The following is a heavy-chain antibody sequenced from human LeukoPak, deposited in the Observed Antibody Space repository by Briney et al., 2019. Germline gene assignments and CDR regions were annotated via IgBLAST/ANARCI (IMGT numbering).Heavy chain of an antibody. Sequence: GGSLRLSCAAPRLSFSGQWMNWVRQAPGQGLEWVAHIKYDGSGKYYADSVKGRFTISREDAKNSLSLQMDNVRAEDTAVYYCAYSNNLNYWGQGTLVTVSS. J-gene: IGHJ4*02. CDR1: RLSFSGQW. V-gene: IGHV3-7*01. CDR3: AYSNNLNY. D-gene: IGHD1-20*01. CDR2: IKYDGSGK.